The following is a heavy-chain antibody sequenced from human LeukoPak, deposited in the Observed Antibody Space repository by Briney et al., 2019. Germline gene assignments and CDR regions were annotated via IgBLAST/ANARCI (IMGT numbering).Heavy chain of an antibody. V-gene: IGHV4-59*12. J-gene: IGHJ5*02. Sequence: SETLSLTCTLSGGSISNYYWSWIRQPPGKGLEWIGYIYYSGTTNYNPSLKSRVTISVDTSRKQFSLKLSSVTAADTAVYYCARGYGDYEGTDWFDPWGQGTLVTVSS. CDR1: GGSISNYY. D-gene: IGHD4-17*01. CDR2: IYYSGTT. CDR3: ARGYGDYEGTDWFDP.